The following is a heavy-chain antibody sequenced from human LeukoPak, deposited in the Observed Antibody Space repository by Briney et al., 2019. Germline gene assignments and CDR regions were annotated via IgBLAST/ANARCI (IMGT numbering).Heavy chain of an antibody. V-gene: IGHV4-59*08. Sequence: SETLSLTCTVSGGSISSYYWSWIRQPPGKGLEWIGYIYYSGSTNYNPSLKSRVTISVDTSKNQFSLKLSSVTAADTAVYYCARLPADLQTYYYYYGMAVWGQGTTVTVSS. J-gene: IGHJ6*02. CDR2: IYYSGST. CDR1: GGSISSYY. D-gene: IGHD4-11*01. CDR3: ARLPADLQTYYYYYGMAV.